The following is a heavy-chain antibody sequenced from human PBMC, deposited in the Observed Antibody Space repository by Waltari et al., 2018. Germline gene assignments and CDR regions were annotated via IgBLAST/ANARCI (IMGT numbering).Heavy chain of an antibody. D-gene: IGHD4-17*01. V-gene: IGHV3-15*01. CDR1: EFTFSNAW. J-gene: IGHJ5*02. CDR2: IKSKTGGGTT. Sequence: EVQLVESGGGLVKPGGSLRLSCAASEFTFSNAWLSCVRQAPGKGLEWVGRIKSKTGGGTTDYAAPVKGRFTISRDDSKNTLYLQMNSLKTEDTAVYYCTTDYGDYPGANWFDPWGQGTLVTVSS. CDR3: TTDYGDYPGANWFDP.